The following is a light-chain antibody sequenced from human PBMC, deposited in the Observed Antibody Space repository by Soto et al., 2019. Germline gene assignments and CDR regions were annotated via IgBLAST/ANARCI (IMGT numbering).Light chain of an antibody. CDR1: SSDVGGYNY. J-gene: IGLJ1*01. V-gene: IGLV2-8*01. Sequence: QSVLTQPPSASGSPGQSVAISCTGTSSDVGGYNYVSWYQQYPGKAPKLIMYEVTKRPSGVPDRFSGSKSGNTASLTVSGLQAEDEADHYCCSYVGSNNYVFGTGTKVTVL. CDR2: EVT. CDR3: CSYVGSNNYV.